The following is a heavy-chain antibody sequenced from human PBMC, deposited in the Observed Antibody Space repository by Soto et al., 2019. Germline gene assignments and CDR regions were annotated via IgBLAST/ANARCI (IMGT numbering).Heavy chain of an antibody. V-gene: IGHV1-2*02. CDR2: INPKSGGT. CDR3: ARSSGGNFGIIIEGSNWFDP. J-gene: IGHJ5*02. Sequence: ASVKVSCKAAGYTFTGYYMHWVRQAPGQGLEWMGWINPKSGGTNYAQKFQGRVTMTRDTSISTAYMELSRLRSDDTAIYYCARSSGGNFGIIIEGSNWFDPWGQGTLVTVSS. CDR1: GYTFTGYY. D-gene: IGHD3-3*01.